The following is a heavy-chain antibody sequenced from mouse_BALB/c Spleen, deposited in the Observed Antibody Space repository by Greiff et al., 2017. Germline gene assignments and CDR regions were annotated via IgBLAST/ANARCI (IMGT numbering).Heavy chain of an antibody. Sequence: EVQRVESGGGLVKPGGSLKLSCAASGFTFSDYYMYWVRQTPEKRLEWVATISDGGSYTYYPDSVKGRFTISRDNAKNNLYLQMSSLKSEDTAMYYCARDVTTADYYAMDYWGQGTSVTVSS. CDR1: GFTFSDYY. J-gene: IGHJ4*01. CDR2: ISDGGSYT. D-gene: IGHD1-2*01. V-gene: IGHV5-4*02. CDR3: ARDVTTADYYAMDY.